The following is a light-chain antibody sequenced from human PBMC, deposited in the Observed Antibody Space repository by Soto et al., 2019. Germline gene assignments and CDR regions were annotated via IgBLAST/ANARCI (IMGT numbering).Light chain of an antibody. CDR2: GAS. CDR1: QSVRSN. CDR3: QQYNNWPPWT. V-gene: IGKV3-15*01. J-gene: IGKJ1*01. Sequence: EIVMTQSPATLSVSPGERATLSCRASQSVRSNLAWYQQKLGQAPRLLIYGASTRATGIPARFSGSGSGTEFILTISSLQSEDFAVYYCQQYNNWPPWTFGQGTKVEIK.